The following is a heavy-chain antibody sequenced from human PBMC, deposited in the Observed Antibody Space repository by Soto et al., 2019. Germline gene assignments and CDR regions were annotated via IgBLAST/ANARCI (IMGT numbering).Heavy chain of an antibody. Sequence: QVQLVESGGDLVKPGGSLRLSCAASGFPFSDYYMSWIRQAPGKALEWVSSISSSSSDTNYAQSVKGRFTISRDNAKNSLQLQMNSLRAEDTAVYYCARTPPTGDYNYGGQGNLVTVPA. CDR1: GFPFSDYY. J-gene: IGHJ4*02. V-gene: IGHV3-11*05. D-gene: IGHD3-9*01. CDR2: ISSSSSDT. CDR3: ARTPPTGDYNY.